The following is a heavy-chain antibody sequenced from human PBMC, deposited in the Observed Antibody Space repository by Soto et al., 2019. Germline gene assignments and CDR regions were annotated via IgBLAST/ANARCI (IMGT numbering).Heavy chain of an antibody. CDR3: ARGIYCTLDIRYTGYYYMDV. D-gene: IGHD2-8*01. Sequence: DVQLVESGGGLVKPGGSLRLSCTVSGFTFSNYTMDWVRQAPGKGLEWVSSISSGSNYIYYADSVKGRFTISRDNAKNSLYLQMNSLRAEDTAVFYCARGIYCTLDIRYTGYYYMDVWGKGTTVTVSS. J-gene: IGHJ6*03. CDR1: GFTFSNYT. V-gene: IGHV3-21*01. CDR2: ISSGSNYI.